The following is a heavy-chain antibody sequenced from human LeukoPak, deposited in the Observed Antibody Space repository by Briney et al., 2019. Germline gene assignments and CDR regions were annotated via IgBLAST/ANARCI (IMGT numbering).Heavy chain of an antibody. Sequence: PGRSLRLSCAASGFRFSGYAMHWVRHAPGKGLEWVAVISYDGSNKNYADSVKGRFTISRDNSKNTLYLQMNSLRVEDTSMYYCARGDPYGVDYWGQGTLVTVSS. J-gene: IGHJ4*02. V-gene: IGHV3-30*04. D-gene: IGHD4-17*01. CDR1: GFRFSGYA. CDR2: ISYDGSNK. CDR3: ARGDPYGVDY.